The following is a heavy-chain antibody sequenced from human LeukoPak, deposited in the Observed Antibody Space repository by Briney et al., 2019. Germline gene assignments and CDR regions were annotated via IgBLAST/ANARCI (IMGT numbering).Heavy chain of an antibody. Sequence: SETLSLTCTVSGDSISSGDFYWSWIRQPPGKGLEWIGYIYNSGSTYYNPSLKSRVTISVDMSKNQFSLKLSSVTAADTAVYYCARRYRGFFDYWGQGILVTVSS. CDR3: ARRYRGFFDY. D-gene: IGHD3-16*01. J-gene: IGHJ4*02. V-gene: IGHV4-30-4*08. CDR1: GDSISSGDFY. CDR2: IYNSGST.